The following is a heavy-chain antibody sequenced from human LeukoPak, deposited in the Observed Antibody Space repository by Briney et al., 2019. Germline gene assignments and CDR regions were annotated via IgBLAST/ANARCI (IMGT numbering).Heavy chain of an antibody. V-gene: IGHV2-5*02. J-gene: IGHJ1*01. D-gene: IGHD3-10*01. CDR1: GFPRGTTGVG. CDR3: AHGLIRQAGDVLQ. CDR2: LYWDDDT. Sequence: SGPTLVKPTQTFALTCTFSGFPRGTTGVGVGWIRQPPGKALEWLALLYWDDDTRYSPSLESRLTISKDTSKNQVVFRMTNMDPVDTAKYYCAHGLIRQAGDVLQWGQGTLVTVSS.